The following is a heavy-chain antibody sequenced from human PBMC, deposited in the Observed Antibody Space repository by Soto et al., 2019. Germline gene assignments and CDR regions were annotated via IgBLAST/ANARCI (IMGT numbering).Heavy chain of an antibody. V-gene: IGHV1-18*01. Sequence: ASVKVSCKASGYTFTSYGISWVRQAPGQGLEWMGWISAYNGNTNYAQKLQGRVTMTTDTSTSTAYMELRSLRSDDTAVYYCARDRPLSGSYHFDYWGQGTLVTVSS. CDR2: ISAYNGNT. J-gene: IGHJ4*02. CDR1: GYTFTSYG. D-gene: IGHD1-26*01. CDR3: ARDRPLSGSYHFDY.